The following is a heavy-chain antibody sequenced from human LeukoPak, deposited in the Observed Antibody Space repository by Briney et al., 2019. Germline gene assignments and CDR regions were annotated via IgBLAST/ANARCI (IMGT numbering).Heavy chain of an antibody. CDR3: AILSGYSSSSRRNFYYYYMDV. D-gene: IGHD6-6*01. J-gene: IGHJ6*03. V-gene: IGHV4-59*01. CDR1: GGSISSYY. Sequence: SETLSLTCTVSGGSISSYYWSWVRQPPGKGLEFIGHVHYSGTTNYNPSLRSRVSMSVDTSKNQLSLKLSSVTAADTAVYYCAILSGYSSSSRRNFYYYYMDVWGKGTTVTVSS. CDR2: VHYSGTT.